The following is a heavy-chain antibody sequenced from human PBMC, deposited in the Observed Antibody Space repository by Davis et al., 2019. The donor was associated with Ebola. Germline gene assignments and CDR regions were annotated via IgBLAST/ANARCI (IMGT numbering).Heavy chain of an antibody. CDR1: GYTFNSYD. CDR2: MNPNSGNT. V-gene: IGHV1-8*01. J-gene: IGHJ6*02. D-gene: IGHD4-11*01. CDR3: ARGDNNYLYGYYYYGMDV. Sequence: ASVQISCKASGYTFNSYDINWGRQATGQGLEWMGWMNPNSGNTGYAQKFQGRITMSRNTSIGTAYMELSSLRSEDTAVYYCARGDNNYLYGYYYYGMDVWGQGTTVTFSS.